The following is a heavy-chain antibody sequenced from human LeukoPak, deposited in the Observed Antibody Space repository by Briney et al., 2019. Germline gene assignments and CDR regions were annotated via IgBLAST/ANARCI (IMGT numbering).Heavy chain of an antibody. V-gene: IGHV1-2*02. D-gene: IGHD3-3*01. J-gene: IGHJ5*02. CDR1: GYTFTSYG. Sequence: ASVKVSCKASGYTFTSYGISWVRQAPGQGLEWMGWISANSGGTNYAQKFQGRVTMTRDTSISTAYMELSRLRSDDTAVYYCASLRYDFCLDPWGQGTLVTVSS. CDR2: ISANSGGT. CDR3: ASLRYDFCLDP.